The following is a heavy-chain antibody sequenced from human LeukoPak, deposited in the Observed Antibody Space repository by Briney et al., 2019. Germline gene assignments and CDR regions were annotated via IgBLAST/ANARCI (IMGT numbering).Heavy chain of an antibody. CDR2: INSDGSST. D-gene: IGHD1-1*01. CDR1: GFTFSSHW. CDR3: AKDREGWTTGYFDY. J-gene: IGHJ4*02. V-gene: IGHV3-74*01. Sequence: QPGGSLRLSCAASGFTFSSHWMHWVRQAPGKGLVWVSRINSDGSSTTYADSVKGRFTISRDNAKNTLYLQMNSLRAEDTAVYYCAKDREGWTTGYFDYWGQGTLVTVSS.